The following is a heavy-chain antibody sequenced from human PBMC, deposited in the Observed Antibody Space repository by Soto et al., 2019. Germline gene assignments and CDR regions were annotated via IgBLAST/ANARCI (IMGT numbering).Heavy chain of an antibody. D-gene: IGHD5-12*01. CDR3: ARAGSGVYSGYEEEGSYYFDY. Sequence: ASVKVSCKASGYTFTSYYMHWVRQAPGQGLEWMGIINPSGGSTSYAQKFQGRVTMTRDTSTSTVYMELSSLRSEDTAVYYCARAGSGVYSGYEEEGSYYFDYWGQGTLVTVSS. V-gene: IGHV1-46*01. CDR2: INPSGGST. CDR1: GYTFTSYY. J-gene: IGHJ4*02.